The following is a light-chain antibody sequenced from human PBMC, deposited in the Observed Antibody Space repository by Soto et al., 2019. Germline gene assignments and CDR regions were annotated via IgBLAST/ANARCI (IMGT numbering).Light chain of an antibody. CDR2: GNG. Sequence: QSVLTQPPSVSGAPGQRVTISCSGTSSSIGAGYEVHWYHQLPGTAPKLVVSGNGNRPSGVPDRLSASKSGTSASLAITGLQAEDEGHYYCQPCDKRLTAYVFGTGTKVTVL. CDR1: SSSIGAGYE. V-gene: IGLV1-40*01. CDR3: QPCDKRLTAYV. J-gene: IGLJ1*01.